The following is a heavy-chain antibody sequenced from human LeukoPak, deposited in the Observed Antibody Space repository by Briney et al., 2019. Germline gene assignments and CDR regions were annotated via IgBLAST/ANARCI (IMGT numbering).Heavy chain of an antibody. CDR1: GFTSSSYA. CDR3: ASTPAGNWFDP. D-gene: IGHD6-19*01. CDR2: ISYDGSNK. Sequence: GGSLRLSCAASGFTSSSYAMHWVRQAPGKGLEWVAVISYDGSNKYYADSVKGRFTISRDNSKNTLYLQMNSLRAEDTAVYYCASTPAGNWFDPWGQGTLVTVSS. J-gene: IGHJ5*02. V-gene: IGHV3-30*01.